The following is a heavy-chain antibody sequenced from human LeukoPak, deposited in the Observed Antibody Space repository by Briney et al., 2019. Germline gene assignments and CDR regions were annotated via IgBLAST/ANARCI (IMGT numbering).Heavy chain of an antibody. Sequence: PGGSLRLSCAASGFIFSNYWMSWVRQAPGKGLECVANIKQDGSEKYYVDSVKGRFTISRDNAKNSLYLQMNSLRAEDTAVYYCARPPKDSSSSNYWGQGTLVTVSS. V-gene: IGHV3-7*01. CDR3: ARPPKDSSSSNY. D-gene: IGHD6-6*01. J-gene: IGHJ4*02. CDR1: GFIFSNYW. CDR2: IKQDGSEK.